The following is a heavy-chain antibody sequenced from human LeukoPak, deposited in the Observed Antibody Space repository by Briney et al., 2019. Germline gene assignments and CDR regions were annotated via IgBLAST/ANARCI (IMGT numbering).Heavy chain of an antibody. J-gene: IGHJ5*02. Sequence: GASVKVSCKASGYTFTSYDINWVRQATGQGLEWMGWMDPNSGNTGYAQKFQGRVTITRNTSICTAYMELSSLRSEDTAVYYCERGEQWLVNWFDPWGQGTLVTVSS. CDR1: GYTFTSYD. CDR2: MDPNSGNT. CDR3: ERGEQWLVNWFDP. V-gene: IGHV1-8*03. D-gene: IGHD6-19*01.